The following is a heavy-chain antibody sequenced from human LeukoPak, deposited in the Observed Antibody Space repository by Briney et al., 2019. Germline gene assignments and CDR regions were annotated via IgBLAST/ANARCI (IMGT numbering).Heavy chain of an antibody. CDR3: ARFPSVAGGYFDY. J-gene: IGHJ4*02. V-gene: IGHV1-69*04. CDR2: IIPIHGTA. D-gene: IGHD6-19*01. CDR1: GGIFSSYA. Sequence: SVKVSCKASGGIFSSYAISWVRQAPGQGLEWMGRIIPIHGTANYAQKFQGRVTITADKSTSTAYMELSSLRSEDTAVYYCARFPSVAGGYFDYWGQGTLVTVSS.